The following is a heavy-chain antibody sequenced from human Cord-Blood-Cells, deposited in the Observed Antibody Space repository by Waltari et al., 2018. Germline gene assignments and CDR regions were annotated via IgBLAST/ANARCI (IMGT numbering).Heavy chain of an antibody. D-gene: IGHD1-1*01. CDR2: INPNSGGT. CDR1: GYTFTGYD. Sequence: QVQLVQSGAEVKNPGASVKVSCKASGYTFTGYDMDWGRQAPGQGIEWMGWINPNSGGTNYAQKFQGRVTMTRDTSISTAYMELSRLRSDDTAVYYCARVPDEGTLDYWGQGTLVTVSS. J-gene: IGHJ4*02. CDR3: ARVPDEGTLDY. V-gene: IGHV1-2*02.